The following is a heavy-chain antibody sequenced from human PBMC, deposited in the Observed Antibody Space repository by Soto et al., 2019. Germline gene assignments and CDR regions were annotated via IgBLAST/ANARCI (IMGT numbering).Heavy chain of an antibody. V-gene: IGHV4-30-2*01. CDR2: TYHSGNP. CDR3: ARRHAHDFYDRSGDVP. D-gene: IGHD3-22*01. CDR1: GDTISTGGYT. Sequence: SETLSLTCDVSGDTISTGGYTWAWIRQPPGKALEWIGHTYHSGNPYYNPSLKSRVIISVDRSKNQFSLKVRSVTAADTAVYYCARRHAHDFYDRSGDVPWGQGTQVTVSS. J-gene: IGHJ4*02.